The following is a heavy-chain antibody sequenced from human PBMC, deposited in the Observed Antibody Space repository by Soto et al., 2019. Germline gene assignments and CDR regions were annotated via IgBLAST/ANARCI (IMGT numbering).Heavy chain of an antibody. CDR3: ARGSVFGSYYGSRGNWFDP. V-gene: IGHV1-69*13. CDR1: GGTLSSYA. Sequence: ASVKVSCKASGGTLSSYAISWVRQAPGQGLEWMGGIIPIFGTANYAQKFQGRVTITADESTSTAYMELSSLRSEDTAVYYCARGSVFGSYYGSRGNWFDPWGQGTLVTVSS. J-gene: IGHJ5*02. D-gene: IGHD3-10*01. CDR2: IIPIFGTA.